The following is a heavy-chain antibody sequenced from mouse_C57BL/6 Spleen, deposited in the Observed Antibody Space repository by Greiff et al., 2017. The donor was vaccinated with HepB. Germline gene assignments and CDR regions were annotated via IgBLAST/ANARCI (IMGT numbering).Heavy chain of an antibody. V-gene: IGHV1-15*01. CDR1: GYTFTDYE. J-gene: IGHJ4*01. Sequence: VQLQESGAELVRPGASVTLSCKASGYTFTDYEMHWVKQTPVHGLEWIGAIDPETGGTAYNQKFKGKAILTADKSSSTAYMELRSLTSEDSAVYYCTRSSSGYGYYAMDYWGQGTSVTVSS. CDR3: TRSSSGYGYYAMDY. CDR2: IDPETGGT. D-gene: IGHD3-2*02.